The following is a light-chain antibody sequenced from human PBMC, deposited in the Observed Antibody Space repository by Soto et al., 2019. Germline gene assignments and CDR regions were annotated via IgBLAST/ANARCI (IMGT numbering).Light chain of an antibody. CDR2: DAS. CDR1: QDIGTY. J-gene: IGKJ5*01. V-gene: IGKV1-8*01. Sequence: AIRMLPSPSSFSASTGDSASITCRATQDIGTYLAWYQQIPGKAPKLLIYDASTLQTGVPSRFSGSGSGTDFTLTISYLQSEEFATYYCQQANSFPLTFGQGTRLEIK. CDR3: QQANSFPLT.